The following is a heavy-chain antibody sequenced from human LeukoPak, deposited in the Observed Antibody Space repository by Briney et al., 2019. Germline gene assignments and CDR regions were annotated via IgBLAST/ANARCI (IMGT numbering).Heavy chain of an antibody. CDR3: ARGTTDYYMDV. Sequence: ASVKVSCKASGYTFTSYHIHWVRHAPGQGLEWMGIINPSGGSPTYAQKFQGRVTMTRDMSTSTVYMELSSLRSDDTAVYYCARGTTDYYMDVWGKGTTVTVSS. V-gene: IGHV1-46*01. CDR1: GYTFTSYH. J-gene: IGHJ6*03. D-gene: IGHD1-1*01. CDR2: INPSGGSP.